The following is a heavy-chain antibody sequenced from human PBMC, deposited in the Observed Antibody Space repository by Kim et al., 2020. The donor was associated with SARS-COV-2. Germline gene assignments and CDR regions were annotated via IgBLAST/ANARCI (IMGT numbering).Heavy chain of an antibody. CDR2: IYYSGST. J-gene: IGHJ6*02. CDR3: ARDGYSSYGMDV. D-gene: IGHD5-18*01. CDR1: GGSISSYY. Sequence: SETLSLTCTVSGGSISSYYWSWIRQPPGKGLEWIGYIYYSGSTNYNPSLKSRVTISVDTSKNQFSLKLSSVTAADTAAYYCARDGYSSYGMDVWGPGTTV. V-gene: IGHV4-59*13.